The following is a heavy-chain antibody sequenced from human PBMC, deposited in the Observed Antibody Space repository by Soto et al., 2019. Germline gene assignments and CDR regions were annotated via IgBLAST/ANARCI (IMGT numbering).Heavy chain of an antibody. V-gene: IGHV1-46*01. J-gene: IGHJ6*02. CDR2: IAPSGGNT. D-gene: IGHD6-13*01. CDR3: ARDRGYSSSWYHYYYGMDV. CDR1: GYTYTQFH. Sequence: GASVNVTCPASGYTYTQFHFHWVRLGPGQRLGWMGMIAPSGGNTNYAQKLQGRVTMTTDTSTSTAYMELRSLRSDDTAVYYCARDRGYSSSWYHYYYGMDVWGQGTTVTVSS.